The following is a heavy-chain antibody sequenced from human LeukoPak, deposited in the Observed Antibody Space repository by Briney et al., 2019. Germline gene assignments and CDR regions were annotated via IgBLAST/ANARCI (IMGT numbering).Heavy chain of an antibody. V-gene: IGHV3-23*01. CDR1: GFTFSSYA. J-gene: IGHJ4*02. Sequence: GGSLRLSCAASGFTFSSYAMSWVRQAPGKELEWVSAISGTGGSTYYADSVKGRFTISRDNSKNTLYLQMNSLRAEDTAVYYCAKYSVSYYDSVLSHYWGQGTRVTVSS. D-gene: IGHD3-22*01. CDR2: ISGTGGST. CDR3: AKYSVSYYDSVLSHY.